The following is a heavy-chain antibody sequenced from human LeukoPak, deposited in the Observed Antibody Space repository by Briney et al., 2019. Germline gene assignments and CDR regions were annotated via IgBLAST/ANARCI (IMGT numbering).Heavy chain of an antibody. J-gene: IGHJ6*03. CDR1: GFPFTSYA. D-gene: IGHD3-9*01. V-gene: IGHV3-23*01. CDR2: ISGSGVTT. Sequence: QSGGSLRLSCAASGFPFTSYAMTWVRQAPGKGLEWVSAISGSGVTTYFADSVKGRFTISRDNYKNTLYLQMNSLRAEDTAVYYCAKNVREADWYYYYMDVWGKGTTVTVSS. CDR3: AKNVREADWYYYYMDV.